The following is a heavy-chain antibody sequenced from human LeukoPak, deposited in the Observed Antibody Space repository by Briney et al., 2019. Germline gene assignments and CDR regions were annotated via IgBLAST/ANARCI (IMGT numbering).Heavy chain of an antibody. V-gene: IGHV4-31*03. CDR3: ARGGYYSVDY. CDR2: IYYSGST. J-gene: IGHJ4*02. D-gene: IGHD1-26*01. Sequence: PSETLSLTCTVSGGSISSGGYYWSWIRQHPGKGLEWIGYIYYSGSTYYNPSLKSRVTISVDTSKNQFSLKLTSVTAADTAVYYCARGGYYSVDYWGQGTLVTVSS. CDR1: GGSISSGGYY.